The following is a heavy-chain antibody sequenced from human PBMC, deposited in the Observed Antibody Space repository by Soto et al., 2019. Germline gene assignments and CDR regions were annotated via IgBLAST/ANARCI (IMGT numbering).Heavy chain of an antibody. J-gene: IGHJ2*01. CDR3: AKVFFFQAEHGIRDTVPVSAFLLNLSSDL. D-gene: IGHD2-15*01. CDR2: LSVSGGST. V-gene: IGHV3-23*01. Sequence: PGKGLEWVSALSVSGGSTSYADSVKCWFTISRDNSNNTVYQQMNSQIAEDTAVYYCAKVFFFQAEHGIRDTVPVSAFLLNLSSDL.